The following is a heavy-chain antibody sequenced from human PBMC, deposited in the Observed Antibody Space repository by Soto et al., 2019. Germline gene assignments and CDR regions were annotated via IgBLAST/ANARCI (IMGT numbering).Heavy chain of an antibody. J-gene: IGHJ4*02. CDR3: AKMRQLRSYYESAGHYDN. Sequence: EVALLESGGGLVQHGGSLRLSCVASGFTFKNYDMRWIRQAPGKGLEWGSGISGSGGVTYYADSVKGRFTISRDHSKNTLYLQMNRLRAEDTAIYYCAKMRQLRSYYESAGHYDNWGQGTLVTVSS. CDR2: ISGSGGVT. V-gene: IGHV3-23*01. CDR1: GFTFKNYD. D-gene: IGHD3-10*01.